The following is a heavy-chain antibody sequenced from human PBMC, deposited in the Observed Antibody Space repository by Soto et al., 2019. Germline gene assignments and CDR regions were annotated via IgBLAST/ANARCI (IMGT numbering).Heavy chain of an antibody. J-gene: IGHJ4*02. CDR3: ARVYYDYVWGSYRSYYFDY. CDR2: IYYSGST. CDR1: GGSISSGDYY. Sequence: PSEPLSHTCTVSGGSISSGDYYRSWIRQPPGKGLEWIGYIYYSGSTYYNPSLKSRVTISVDTSKNQFSLKLSSVTAADTAVYYCARVYYDYVWGSYRSYYFDYWGQGTLVTV. D-gene: IGHD3-16*02. V-gene: IGHV4-30-4*01.